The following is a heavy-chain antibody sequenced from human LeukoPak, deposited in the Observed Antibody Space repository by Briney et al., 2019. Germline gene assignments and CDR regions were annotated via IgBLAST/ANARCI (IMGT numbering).Heavy chain of an antibody. D-gene: IGHD6-19*01. J-gene: IGHJ4*02. Sequence: ASVKVSCKTSGYTFASYGISWVRQAPGQGLEWMGWISGYNGNTNYAQNLQGRVTMTTDTSTTTVYMELRSLRSDDTAVYYCARPRVAGSFDYWGQRTLVTVSS. CDR2: ISGYNGNT. V-gene: IGHV1-18*01. CDR3: ARPRVAGSFDY. CDR1: GYTFASYG.